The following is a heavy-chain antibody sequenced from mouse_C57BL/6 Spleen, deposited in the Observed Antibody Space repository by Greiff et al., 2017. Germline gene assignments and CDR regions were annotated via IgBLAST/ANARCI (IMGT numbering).Heavy chain of an antibody. CDR1: GFNITDYY. J-gene: IGHJ3*01. Sequence: EVQLVESGAELVRPGASVKMSCTASGFNITDYYMHWVKQRPGQGLEWIGRIDPGDGDTDYAPKFQGKATMTVDTSSNTAYLQLSSLTSEDTAVYYCTRYSNSFAYWGQGTLVTVSA. D-gene: IGHD2-5*01. CDR3: TRYSNSFAY. CDR2: IDPGDGDT. V-gene: IGHV14-1*01.